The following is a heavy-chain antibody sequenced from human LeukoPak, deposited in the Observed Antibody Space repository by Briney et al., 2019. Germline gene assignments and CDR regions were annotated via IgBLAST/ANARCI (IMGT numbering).Heavy chain of an antibody. CDR3: ARQDGSGSYYDNWFDP. CDR2: IYTSGST. V-gene: IGHV4-61*02. D-gene: IGHD1-26*01. CDR1: GGSISSGSYY. Sequence: SQTLSLTCTVSGGSISSGSYYWGWIRQPAGKGLEWIGRIYTSGSTNYNPFLKSRVTISVDTSKNQFSLKLSSVTAADTAVYYCARQDGSGSYYDNWFDPWGQGTLVTVSS. J-gene: IGHJ5*02.